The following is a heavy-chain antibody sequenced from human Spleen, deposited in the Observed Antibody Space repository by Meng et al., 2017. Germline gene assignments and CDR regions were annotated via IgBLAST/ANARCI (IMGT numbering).Heavy chain of an antibody. J-gene: IGHJ4*02. CDR1: GYTFTSYA. CDR3: ARDYCSGGSCYRAYFF. D-gene: IGHD2-15*01. Sequence: QGPVGASWGGVKKPWASVKVSCKASGYTFTSYAMHWVRQAPGQRLEWMGWINAGNGNTKYSQKFQGRVTITRDTSASTAYMELSSLRSEDTAVYYCARDYCSGGSCYRAYFFWGQGTLVTVSS. V-gene: IGHV1-3*01. CDR2: INAGNGNT.